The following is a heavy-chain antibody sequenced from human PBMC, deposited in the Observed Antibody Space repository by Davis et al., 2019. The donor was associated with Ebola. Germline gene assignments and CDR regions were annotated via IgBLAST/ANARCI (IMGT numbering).Heavy chain of an antibody. J-gene: IGHJ5*02. CDR2: ISAYNGNK. CDR3: ARASSGWYNWFDP. Sequence: ASVKVSCKASGYTFTSYGISWVRQAPGQGLEWMGWISAYNGNKNYAQKLQGRVIMTTDTSTSTAYMELRSLRSDDTAVYYCARASSGWYNWFDPWGQGTLVTVSS. CDR1: GYTFTSYG. V-gene: IGHV1-18*01. D-gene: IGHD6-19*01.